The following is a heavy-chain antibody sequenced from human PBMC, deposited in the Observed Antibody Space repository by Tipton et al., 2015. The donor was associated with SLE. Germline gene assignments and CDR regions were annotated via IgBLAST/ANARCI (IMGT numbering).Heavy chain of an antibody. CDR1: DYPANSDYY. V-gene: IGHV4-38-2*01. J-gene: IGHJ1*01. CDR3: VRDRSYPPGPQGYFQL. CDR2: IYHSGTS. D-gene: IGHD2-15*01. Sequence: TLSLTCDVSDYPANSDYYWGWIRQPPRKGLEWFGAIYHSGTSFYNPSLRSRVTLSVGTSKSQFSMRLTSVTAADTAVYYCVRDRSYPPGPQGYFQLWGQGALVIVSS.